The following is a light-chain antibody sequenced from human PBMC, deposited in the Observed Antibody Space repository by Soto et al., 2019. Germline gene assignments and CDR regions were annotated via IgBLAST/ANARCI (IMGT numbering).Light chain of an antibody. CDR3: HQRYIWLT. CDR2: DAS. CDR1: QSVGSY. V-gene: IGKV3-11*01. J-gene: IGKJ4*01. Sequence: ELLFLPSTATLSLSPGERAPFSGRASQSVGSYLAWYQHKPGQPPRLLISDASNRATGIPARFSGSGSETDFTLTISSLEPEDSAVYYCHQRYIWLTVGGGTKVDIK.